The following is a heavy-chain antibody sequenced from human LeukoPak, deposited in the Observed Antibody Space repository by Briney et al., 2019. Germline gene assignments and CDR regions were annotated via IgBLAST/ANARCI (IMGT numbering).Heavy chain of an antibody. CDR1: GGSISSYY. CDR3: ARRGSGGWHAYFDY. D-gene: IGHD6-19*01. CDR2: IYTSGST. Sequence: SETPSLTCTVSGGSISSYYWSWIRQPAGKGLEWIGRIYTSGSTNYNPSLKSRVTMSVDTSKNQFSLKLSSVTAADTAVYYCARRGSGGWHAYFDYWGQGTLVTVSS. J-gene: IGHJ4*02. V-gene: IGHV4-4*07.